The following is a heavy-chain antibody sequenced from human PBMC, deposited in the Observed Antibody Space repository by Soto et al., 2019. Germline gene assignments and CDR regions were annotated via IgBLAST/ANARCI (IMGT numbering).Heavy chain of an antibody. V-gene: IGHV2-5*02. Sequence: QITLKESGPTLVKPTQTLTLTCTFSGVSLSTSGVGVGWIRQPPGKALEWLALIFWDDDKRYSPSLRSRLTITADTSKHQVVLTMTNMDPVDTATYYCAHSTTYYSDSSGYSTYYYFDYWDQGTLVTVSS. CDR3: AHSTTYYSDSSGYSTYYYFDY. CDR1: GVSLSTSGVG. D-gene: IGHD3-22*01. J-gene: IGHJ4*02. CDR2: IFWDDDK.